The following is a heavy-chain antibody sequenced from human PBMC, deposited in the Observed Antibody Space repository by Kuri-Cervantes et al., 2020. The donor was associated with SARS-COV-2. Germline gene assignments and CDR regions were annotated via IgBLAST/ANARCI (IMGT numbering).Heavy chain of an antibody. CDR2: IYYSGST. V-gene: IGHV4-39*01. D-gene: IGHD2-15*01. Sequence: GSLRLSCTVSGGSISSSSYYWGWIRQPPGKGLEWIGSIYYSGSTYYNPSLKSRVTISVDTSKNQFSLKLSSVTAADTAVYYCARCSGGSCYYVDYWGQGTLVTVSS. CDR3: ARCSGGSCYYVDY. J-gene: IGHJ4*02. CDR1: GGSISSSSYY.